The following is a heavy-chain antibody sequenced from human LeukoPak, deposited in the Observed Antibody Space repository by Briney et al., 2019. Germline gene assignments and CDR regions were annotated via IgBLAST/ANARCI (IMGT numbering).Heavy chain of an antibody. J-gene: IGHJ4*02. CDR2: VYYSGTT. D-gene: IGHD3-10*01. CDR1: GGSISSGSYY. V-gene: IGHV4-39*07. Sequence: SETLSLTCTVSGGSISSGSYYWGWIRQPPGKGLEWIGNVYYSGTTYYNPSLKSRVTISVDTSKNQFSLELNSVTAADTAVYYCARDQDYYGSGSYGPDYWGQGTLVTVSS. CDR3: ARDQDYYGSGSYGPDY.